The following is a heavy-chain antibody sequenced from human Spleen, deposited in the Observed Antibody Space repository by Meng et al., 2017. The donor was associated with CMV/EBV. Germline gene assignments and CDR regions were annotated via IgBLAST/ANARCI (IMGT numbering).Heavy chain of an antibody. CDR1: GFPFSDYA. CDR2: ILGSGGKT. V-gene: IGHV3-23*01. J-gene: IGHJ4*02. CDR3: AKRVHEPSDGTATGN. D-gene: IGHD2-21*02. Sequence: SGFPFSDYAMDWVRQAPGKGLEWVSAILGSGGKTYYADSVKGRFTISRDNSRNTLFLQMSSLRVEDSAVYYCAKRVHEPSDGTATGNWGQGTRVTVSS.